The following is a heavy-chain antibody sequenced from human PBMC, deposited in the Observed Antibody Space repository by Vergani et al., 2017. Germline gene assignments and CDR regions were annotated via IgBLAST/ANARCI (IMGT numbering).Heavy chain of an antibody. V-gene: IGHV1-46*01. CDR1: GYTFTNYY. CDR3: ARVAPGYSSSWYLGYFDY. Sequence: QVLLVQSGAEVKKPGASVRVSCKTSGYTFTNYYIHWVRQAPGQGLEWMGIINPSGGSTTYAQQFQGRLTMTRDTSTSTVYMDLSRLRSDDTAVYYCARVAPGYSSSWYLGYFDYWGQGTLVTVSS. D-gene: IGHD6-13*01. J-gene: IGHJ4*02. CDR2: INPSGGST.